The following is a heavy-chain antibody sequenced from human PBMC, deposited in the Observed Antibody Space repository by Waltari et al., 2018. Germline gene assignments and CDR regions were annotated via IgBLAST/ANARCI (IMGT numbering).Heavy chain of an antibody. CDR1: GYNFINFA. V-gene: IGHV7-4-1*02. Sequence: QVQLDQSGSELKHPGASVKISCTASGYNFINFAVNWVRQAPGQGLEWMGWINTTTGNPVYAQGFAGRVVCASDTSVGTAYLQISSLKAEDTAVYYCARDAVGYCDSDPCYGGWFDSWGQGTLVTVSA. D-gene: IGHD2-21*02. CDR3: ARDAVGYCDSDPCYGGWFDS. J-gene: IGHJ5*01. CDR2: INTTTGNP.